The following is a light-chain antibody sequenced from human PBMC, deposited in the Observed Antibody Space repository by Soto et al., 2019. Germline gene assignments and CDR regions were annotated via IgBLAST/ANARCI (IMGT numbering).Light chain of an antibody. CDR2: GAS. V-gene: IGKV3-15*01. CDR1: QSVSSN. J-gene: IGKJ1*01. Sequence: EIVMTQSPATLSVSPGERATLSCRASQSVSSNLVWYQQRLGQTPRLLISGASTRATGIPARFSGSVSGTEFILTISSLLSEDFAIYYCQQYNNWPRTFGQGTKVEIK. CDR3: QQYNNWPRT.